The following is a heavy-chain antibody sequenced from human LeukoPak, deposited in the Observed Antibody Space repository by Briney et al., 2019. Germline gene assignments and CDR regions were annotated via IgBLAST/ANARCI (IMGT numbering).Heavy chain of an antibody. CDR1: GFTFSSSW. CDR3: ARDGADYCSGGSCYGDAFDI. Sequence: PGGSLRLSCAASGFTFSSSWMTWVRQAPGKGLEWVANIKQDGSERYYVDSVKGRFTISRDNAKNSLYLQMNSLRAEDTAVYYCARDGADYCSGGSCYGDAFDIWGQGTMVTVSS. V-gene: IGHV3-7*01. J-gene: IGHJ3*02. CDR2: IKQDGSER. D-gene: IGHD2-15*01.